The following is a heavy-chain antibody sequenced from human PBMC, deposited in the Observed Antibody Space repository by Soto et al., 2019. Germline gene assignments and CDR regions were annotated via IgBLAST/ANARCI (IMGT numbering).Heavy chain of an antibody. CDR1: GGCISSYY. J-gene: IGHJ4*02. CDR2: IYTSGST. D-gene: IGHD3-22*01. V-gene: IGHV4-4*07. Sequence: SETLSLTCTVSGGCISSYYWSWIRQPAGKGLEWIGRIYTSGSTNYNPSLKSRVTMSVDTSKNQFSLKLSSVTAADTAVYYCARGPYDSSGYPFGFDYWGQGTLVTVSS. CDR3: ARGPYDSSGYPFGFDY.